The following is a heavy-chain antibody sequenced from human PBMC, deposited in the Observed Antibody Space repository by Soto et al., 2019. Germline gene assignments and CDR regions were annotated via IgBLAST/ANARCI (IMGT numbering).Heavy chain of an antibody. J-gene: IGHJ4*02. CDR3: AKAKLGATTWGMIDY. D-gene: IGHD1-26*01. CDR2: ISGSGGST. Sequence: EVQLLESGGGLVQPGGSLRLSCAASGFTFSSYAMSWVRQAPGKGLEWVAVISGSGGSTYYADSVKGRFTISRDNSKNTLYLEMNSLRAEDTAVYYCAKAKLGATTWGMIDYWGQGTLVTVSS. V-gene: IGHV3-23*01. CDR1: GFTFSSYA.